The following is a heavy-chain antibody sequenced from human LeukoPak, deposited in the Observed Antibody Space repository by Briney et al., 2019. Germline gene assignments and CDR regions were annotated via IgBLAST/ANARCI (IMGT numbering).Heavy chain of an antibody. Sequence: SETLSLTCTVSGDSISSYYWSWIRQPPGKGLEWIGEINHSGSTNYNPSLKSRVTISVDTSKNQFSLKLSSVTAADTAVYYCARAPFLEWLSTYYDYWGQGTLVTVSS. J-gene: IGHJ4*02. V-gene: IGHV4-34*01. CDR2: INHSGST. CDR3: ARAPFLEWLSTYYDY. D-gene: IGHD3-3*01. CDR1: GDSISSYY.